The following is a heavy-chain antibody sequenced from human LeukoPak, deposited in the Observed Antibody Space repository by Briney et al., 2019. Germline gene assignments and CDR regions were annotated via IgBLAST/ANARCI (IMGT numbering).Heavy chain of an antibody. CDR3: ATGRDCSGGSCYSVY. J-gene: IGHJ4*02. Sequence: GGSLRLSCAASGFTFSSYGMHWVRQAPGKGLEWVAFIRYDGSNKYYADSVKGPFTISRDNSKNTLYLQMNSLRAEDTAVYYCATGRDCSGGSCYSVYWGQGTLVTVSS. CDR1: GFTFSSYG. V-gene: IGHV3-30*02. D-gene: IGHD2-15*01. CDR2: IRYDGSNK.